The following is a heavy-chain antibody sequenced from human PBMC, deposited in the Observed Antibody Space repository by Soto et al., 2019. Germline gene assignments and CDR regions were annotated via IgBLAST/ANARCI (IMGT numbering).Heavy chain of an antibody. D-gene: IGHD3-10*01. J-gene: IGHJ4*01. V-gene: IGHV3-7*02. CDR1: GFTFSCYW. Sequence: PVGSLRLSCAASGFTFSCYWMSWVRQAPGKGLEWVASIKEDGSEKYYVDSIKGRFTISRDNAKNSLYLQMNGLRDDDTAVYFCAGGRLWFYDYWGQGTLVTVSS. CDR3: AGGRLWFYDY. CDR2: IKEDGSEK.